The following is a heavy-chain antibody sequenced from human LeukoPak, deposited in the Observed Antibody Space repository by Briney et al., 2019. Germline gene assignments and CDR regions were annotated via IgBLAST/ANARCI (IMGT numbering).Heavy chain of an antibody. D-gene: IGHD2-21*02. CDR1: GGSFSGYY. CDR3: ARRTDRCGGDCYASFDF. CDR2: INHSGST. V-gene: IGHV4-34*01. J-gene: IGHJ4*02. Sequence: PSETLSLTCAAYGGSFSGYYWSWIRQPPGKGLEWIGEINHSGSTNYNPSLKSRVTISVDTSKNQFSLKLSSVTAADTAVYYCARRTDRCGGDCYASFDFWGQGALVTVSS.